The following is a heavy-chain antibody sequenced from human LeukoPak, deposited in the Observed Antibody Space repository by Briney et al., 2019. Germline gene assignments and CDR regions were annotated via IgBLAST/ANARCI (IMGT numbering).Heavy chain of an antibody. D-gene: IGHD3-10*01. J-gene: IGHJ4*02. V-gene: IGHV4-39*07. CDR1: GGSISSSSYY. CDR2: IYYSGST. Sequence: SETLSLTCTVSGGSISSSSYYWGWIRQPPRKGLEWIGSIYYSGSTYYNPSLKSRVTISVDTSKNQFSLKLSSVTAADTAVYYCARDRRMGGWRYYGSGYFDYWGQGTLVTVSS. CDR3: ARDRRMGGWRYYGSGYFDY.